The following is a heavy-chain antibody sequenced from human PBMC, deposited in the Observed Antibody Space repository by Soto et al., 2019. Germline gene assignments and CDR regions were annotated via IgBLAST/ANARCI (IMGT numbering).Heavy chain of an antibody. Sequence: QLQLQESGSGLVKPAETLSLTCIVSNGSISRRSSYWGWIRQTPGKGLEWIGSIYYIGNTYYNPSLLSRVTISIDTSKTQFPLKMNSVTAADTAVYFCGGQDYGAKGYYFENWCQGALVTVSS. V-gene: IGHV4-39*01. CDR2: IYYIGNT. CDR1: NGSISRRSSY. J-gene: IGHJ4*02. D-gene: IGHD4-17*01. CDR3: GGQDYGAKGYYFEN.